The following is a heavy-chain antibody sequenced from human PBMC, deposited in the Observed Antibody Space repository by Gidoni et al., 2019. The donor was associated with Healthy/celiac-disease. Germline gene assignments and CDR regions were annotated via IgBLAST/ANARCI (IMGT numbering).Heavy chain of an antibody. CDR2: ISSSSSYI. V-gene: IGHV3-21*01. J-gene: IGHJ6*02. CDR3: ARDWPYSYGSLPYYYGMDV. D-gene: IGHD5-18*01. CDR1: GFTFSSYS. Sequence: EVQLVESGGGLVKPGGSLRLSCAASGFTFSSYSMHWVRQAPGKGLEWVSSISSSSSYIYYADSVKGRFTISRDNAKNSLYLQMNSLRAEDTAVYYCARDWPYSYGSLPYYYGMDVWGQGTTVTVSS.